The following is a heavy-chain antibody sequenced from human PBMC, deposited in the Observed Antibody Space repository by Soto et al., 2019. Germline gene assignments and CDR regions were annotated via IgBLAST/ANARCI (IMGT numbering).Heavy chain of an antibody. CDR3: AKDSSITMIVVVIPHYFDY. D-gene: IGHD3-22*01. CDR2: ISGSGGST. CDR1: GFTFSSYA. V-gene: IGHV3-23*01. Sequence: GSLRLSCAASGFTFSSYAMSWVRQAPGKGLEWVSAISGSGGSTYYADSVKGRFTISGDNSKNTLYLQMNSLRAEDTAVYYCAKDSSITMIVVVIPHYFDYWGQGTLVTVSS. J-gene: IGHJ4*02.